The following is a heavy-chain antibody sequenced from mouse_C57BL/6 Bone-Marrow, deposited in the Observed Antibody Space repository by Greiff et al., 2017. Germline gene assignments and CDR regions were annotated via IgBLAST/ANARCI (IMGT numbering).Heavy chain of an antibody. CDR2: IDPEDGET. Sequence: EVNLVESGAELVKPGASVKLSCTASGFNIKDYYMHWVKQRTEQGLEWIGRIDPEDGETKYAPKFQGKATITADTSSNTAYLQLSSLTSEDTAVYYCASLLWLQDYAMDYWGQGTSVTVSS. CDR1: GFNIKDYY. J-gene: IGHJ4*01. D-gene: IGHD2-2*01. CDR3: ASLLWLQDYAMDY. V-gene: IGHV14-2*01.